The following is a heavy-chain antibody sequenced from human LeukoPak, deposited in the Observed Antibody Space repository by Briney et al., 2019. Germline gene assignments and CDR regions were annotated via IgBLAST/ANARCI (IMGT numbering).Heavy chain of an antibody. J-gene: IGHJ4*02. Sequence: PGGSLRLSCAASGFTFRNYAMGWVRQAPGKGVEWVSAIVGSGSSTYYADSVKGRFTISRDNSKNTLYLQLNRLRAEDTAVYYCAKWGDYDILTGYYDPDYWGQGTLVTVSS. CDR3: AKWGDYDILTGYYDPDY. D-gene: IGHD3-9*01. V-gene: IGHV3-23*01. CDR2: IVGSGSST. CDR1: GFTFRNYA.